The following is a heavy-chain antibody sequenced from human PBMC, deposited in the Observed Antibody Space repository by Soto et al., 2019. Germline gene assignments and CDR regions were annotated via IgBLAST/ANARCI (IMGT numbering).Heavy chain of an antibody. CDR3: ASTGYDFWSGYFTGDYYGMDV. CDR2: INPNSGGT. Sequence: ASVKVSCKASGYTFTGYYMHWVRQAPGQGLEWMGWINPNSGGTNYAQKLQGRVTMTRDTSISTAYMELSRLRSDDTAVYYCASTGYDFWSGYFTGDYYGMDVWGQGTTVTVSS. D-gene: IGHD3-3*01. CDR1: GYTFTGYY. V-gene: IGHV1-2*02. J-gene: IGHJ6*02.